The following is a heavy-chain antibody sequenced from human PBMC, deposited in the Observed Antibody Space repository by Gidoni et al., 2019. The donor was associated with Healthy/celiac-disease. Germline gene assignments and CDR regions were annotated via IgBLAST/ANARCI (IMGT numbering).Heavy chain of an antibody. V-gene: IGHV3-21*01. J-gene: IGHJ4*02. CDR3: ARAGGDLIYYFGY. Sequence: EVQLVESGGGLVKPGGSLRLSCAASGSTFSSYSINWVRQAPGKGLEGVSSIRSSSSYIYYEDSVKGRLNISRDNAKNSLYLQMNSLRAEDTAVYYCARAGGDLIYYFGYWGQGTLVTVS. CDR2: IRSSSSYI. CDR1: GSTFSSYS. D-gene: IGHD2-21*02.